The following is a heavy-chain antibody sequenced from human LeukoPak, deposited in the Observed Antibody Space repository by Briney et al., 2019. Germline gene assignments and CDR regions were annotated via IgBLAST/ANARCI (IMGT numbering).Heavy chain of an antibody. Sequence: HPGGSLRLSCAASGFTFSSSWMAWVRQAPGKGLEWVANIKPDGSEGSYVDSVKGRFTISRDNAKNSLFLRMISLRAEDTAVYYCARDRGYKSFDYWGQGALVTVSS. J-gene: IGHJ4*02. V-gene: IGHV3-7*04. D-gene: IGHD3-10*01. CDR1: GFTFSSSW. CDR2: IKPDGSEG. CDR3: ARDRGYKSFDY.